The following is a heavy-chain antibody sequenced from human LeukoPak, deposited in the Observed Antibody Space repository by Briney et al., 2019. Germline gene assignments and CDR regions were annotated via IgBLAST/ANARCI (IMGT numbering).Heavy chain of an antibody. CDR1: GGSISSYY. J-gene: IGHJ4*02. CDR2: IYYSGST. CDR3: ARRGRGAMVLGTDFDY. D-gene: IGHD5-18*01. V-gene: IGHV4-59*12. Sequence: SETLSLTCTVSGGSISSYYWSWIRQPPGKGLERIGYIYYSGSTNYNPSLKSRVTISVDTSKNQFSLKLSSVTAADTAVYYCARRGRGAMVLGTDFDYWGQGTLVTVSS.